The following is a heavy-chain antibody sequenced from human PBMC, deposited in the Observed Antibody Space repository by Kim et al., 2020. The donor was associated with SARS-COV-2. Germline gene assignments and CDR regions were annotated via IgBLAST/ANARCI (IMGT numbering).Heavy chain of an antibody. Sequence: SETLSLTCAVSGGSISSSNWWSWVRQPPGKGLEWIGEIYHSGSTNYNPSLKSRVTISVDKSKNQFSLKLSSVTAADTAVYYCARGGGQLLLFGAFDIWGQGTMVTVSS. CDR1: GGSISSSNW. CDR2: IYHSGST. D-gene: IGHD2-2*01. CDR3: ARGGGQLLLFGAFDI. J-gene: IGHJ3*02. V-gene: IGHV4-4*02.